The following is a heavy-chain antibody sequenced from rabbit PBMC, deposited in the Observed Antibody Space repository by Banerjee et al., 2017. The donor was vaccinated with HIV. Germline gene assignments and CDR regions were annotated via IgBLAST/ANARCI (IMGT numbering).Heavy chain of an antibody. J-gene: IGHJ2*01. D-gene: IGHD6-1*01. CDR2: IYTGSGGST. Sequence: QEQLEESGGGLVQPEGSLTLTCTVSGFSLSSYAMSWVRQAPGKGLEGIGCIYTGSGGSTYYASWAKGRFTISKTSSTTVTLQMTSLTAADTATYFCARDPYGYYTYGYDGDTYVSGAFDPWGQGTLVTDS. CDR1: GFSLSSYA. V-gene: IGHV1S45*01. CDR3: ARDPYGYYTYGYDGDTYVSGAFDP.